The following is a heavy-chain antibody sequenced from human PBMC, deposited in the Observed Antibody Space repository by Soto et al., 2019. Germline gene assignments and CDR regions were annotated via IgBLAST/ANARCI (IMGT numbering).Heavy chain of an antibody. Sequence: SETLSLTCTVSGGSISSGGYYWSWIRQHPGKGLEWIGYIYYSGSTYYNPSLKSRVTISVDTSKNQFSLKLRSVTAADTAVYYCARELYSSSWRMNVWGQGTTVTVSS. V-gene: IGHV4-31*03. CDR1: GGSISSGGYY. D-gene: IGHD6-13*01. CDR3: ARELYSSSWRMNV. J-gene: IGHJ6*02. CDR2: IYYSGST.